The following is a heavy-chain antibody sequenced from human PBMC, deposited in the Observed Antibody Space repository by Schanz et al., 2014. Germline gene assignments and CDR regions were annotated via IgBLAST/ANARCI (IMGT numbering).Heavy chain of an antibody. V-gene: IGHV3-15*01. Sequence: EVQLLESGGGLVQPGGSLRLSCAASGFTFSAYAMTWVRQIPGKGLEWLGRIKSKTDGETTDYAAPVKGRFSISRDDSQSTLYLQMNSLRAEDTAVYFCAKIERNEDWGQGTLVTVSS. D-gene: IGHD1-1*01. CDR1: GFTFSAYA. CDR3: AKIERNED. J-gene: IGHJ4*02. CDR2: IKSKTDGETT.